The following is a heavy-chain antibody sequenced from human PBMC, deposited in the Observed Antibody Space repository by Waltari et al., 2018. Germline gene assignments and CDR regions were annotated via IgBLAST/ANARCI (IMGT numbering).Heavy chain of an antibody. CDR1: GGSISSGSYY. CDR3: ARDVGLSSGWYYFDY. J-gene: IGHJ4*02. D-gene: IGHD6-19*01. CDR2: IYTSGST. Sequence: QVPLQESGPGLVQPSQTLSLTCTVSGGSISSGSYYCSWIRQPAGKGLEWIGYIYTSGSTNYNPSLKSRVTISVDTSKNQFSLKLSSVTAADTAVYYCARDVGLSSGWYYFDYWGQGTLVTVSS. V-gene: IGHV4-61*09.